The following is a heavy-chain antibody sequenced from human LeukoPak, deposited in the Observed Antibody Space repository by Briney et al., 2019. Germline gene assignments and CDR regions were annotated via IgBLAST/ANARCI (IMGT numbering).Heavy chain of an antibody. V-gene: IGHV4-59*01. Sequence: SETLSLTCTVTGGSISGYYWSWIRQPPGKGLEWIGYIYYSGSTNYNPSLKSRVTISVDTSKNQFSLKLSSVTAADTAVYYCARDLGSSFDYWGQGTLVTVSS. D-gene: IGHD2/OR15-2a*01. CDR1: GGSISGYY. CDR3: ARDLGSSFDY. CDR2: IYYSGST. J-gene: IGHJ4*02.